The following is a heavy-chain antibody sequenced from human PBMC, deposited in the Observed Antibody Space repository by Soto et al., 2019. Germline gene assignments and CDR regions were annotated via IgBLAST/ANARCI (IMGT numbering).Heavy chain of an antibody. CDR2: MNPNSGNT. CDR3: ARGGYSSGWYYYYYMDV. CDR1: GFTFTSYD. J-gene: IGHJ6*03. V-gene: IGHV1-8*01. D-gene: IGHD6-19*01. Sequence: GSVKVSCKASGFTFTSYDINWVRHATGQGLEWMGWMNPNSGNTGYAQKFQGRVTMTRNTSISTAYMELSSLRSEDTAVYYCARGGYSSGWYYYYYMDVWGRGTTVTVSS.